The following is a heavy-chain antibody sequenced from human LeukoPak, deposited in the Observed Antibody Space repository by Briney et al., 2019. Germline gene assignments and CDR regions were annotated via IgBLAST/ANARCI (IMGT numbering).Heavy chain of an antibody. CDR2: TSDDGSNR. V-gene: IGHV3-30-3*01. CDR1: GFTFNNYA. CDR3: AREGGYGSWSYLDN. Sequence: GGSLRLSCAASGFTFNNYAMQWVRQAPGKGLEWVAVTSDDGSNRYYADSVKGRFTISRDNSKNTLYLQLNSLRAEDTAVYYCAREGGYGSWSYLDNWGQGTLVTVSS. J-gene: IGHJ4*02. D-gene: IGHD3-10*01.